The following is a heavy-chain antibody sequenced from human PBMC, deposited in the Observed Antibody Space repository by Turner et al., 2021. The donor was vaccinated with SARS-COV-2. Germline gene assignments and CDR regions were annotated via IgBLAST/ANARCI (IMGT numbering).Heavy chain of an antibody. V-gene: IGHV4-39*01. D-gene: IGHD1-26*01. CDR1: GGSISSSSYY. J-gene: IGHJ4*02. CDR2: IYYSGST. CDR3: ARHSPELRGDYFDY. Sequence: QLQLQESGPGLVKPSETLSLTCTVPGGSISSSSYYWGWIRQPPGKGLEWMGYIYYSGSTYYNPSLKSGVTISVDTSKNQFSLKLSSVTAADTAVYYCARHSPELRGDYFDYWGQGTLVTVSS.